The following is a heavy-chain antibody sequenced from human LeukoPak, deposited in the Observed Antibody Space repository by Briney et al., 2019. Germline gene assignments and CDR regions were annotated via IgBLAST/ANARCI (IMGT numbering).Heavy chain of an antibody. D-gene: IGHD2-21*02. CDR2: INPNSGGT. CDR1: GYTFTGYY. J-gene: IGHJ5*02. CDR3: ATHIVVVTDT. V-gene: IGHV1-2*02. Sequence: ASVKVSCKASGYTFTGYYVHWVRQAPGQGLEWMGWINPNSGGTNYAQKFQGRVTMTRDTSISTAFMEMTRLRSDDTAVYYCATHIVVVTDTWGQGTLVTVSS.